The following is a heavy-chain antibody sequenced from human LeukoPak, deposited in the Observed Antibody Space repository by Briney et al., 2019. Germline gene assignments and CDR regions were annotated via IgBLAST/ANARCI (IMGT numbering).Heavy chain of an antibody. J-gene: IGHJ6*03. D-gene: IGHD2-2*01. Sequence: SETLSLTCAVYGGSFSGYYWXXXXXXXXXXXXXXXXXXXXXXXXYXPSLKSRVTXXVDTSKNQFSLKLSSVTAADTAVYYCARGSVVPAAIPISPLYYYYYYMDVWGKGTTVTVSS. V-gene: IGHV4-34*01. CDR1: GGSFSGYY. CDR2: XXXXXXX. CDR3: ARGSVVPAAIPISPLYYYYYYMDV.